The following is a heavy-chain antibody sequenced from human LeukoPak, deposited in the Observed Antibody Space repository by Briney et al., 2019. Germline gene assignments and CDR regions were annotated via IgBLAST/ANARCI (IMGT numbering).Heavy chain of an antibody. CDR2: ISYDGSNK. CDR1: GFTFSSYG. CDR3: AKDQGGYDILDY. D-gene: IGHD5-12*01. V-gene: IGHV3-30*18. J-gene: IGHJ4*02. Sequence: GRSLRLSCAASGFTFSSYGMHWVRQAPGKGLEWVAVISYDGSNKYYADSVKGRFTISRDNSENTLYLQMNSLRAEDTAVYYCAKDQGGYDILDYWGQGTLVTVSS.